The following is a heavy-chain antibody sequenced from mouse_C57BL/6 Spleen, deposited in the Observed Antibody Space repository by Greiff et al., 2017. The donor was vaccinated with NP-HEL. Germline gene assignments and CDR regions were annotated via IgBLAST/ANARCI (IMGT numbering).Heavy chain of an antibody. CDR1: GFTFSDYG. J-gene: IGHJ2*01. D-gene: IGHD2-3*01. CDR2: ISSGSSTI. Sequence: EVKLMESGGGLVKPGGSLKLSCAASGFTFSDYGMHWVRQAPEKGLEWVAYISSGSSTIYYADTVKGRFTISRDNAKNTLFLQMTSLRSEDTAMYYWARPDGYYFFDYWGQGTTLTVSS. V-gene: IGHV5-17*01. CDR3: ARPDGYYFFDY.